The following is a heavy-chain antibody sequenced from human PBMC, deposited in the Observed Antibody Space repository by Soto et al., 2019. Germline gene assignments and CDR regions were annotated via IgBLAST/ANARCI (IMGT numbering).Heavy chain of an antibody. V-gene: IGHV1-69*12. D-gene: IGHD3-22*01. Sequence: QVQLVQSGAEVKKPGSSVKVSCKASGGTFSSYAISWVRQAPGQGLEWMVGIIPIFGTANYAQKFQGRVTITADESTSTAYMELSSLRSEDTAVYYCARSYYDSSGYLLDWFDPWGQGTPVTVSS. J-gene: IGHJ5*02. CDR1: GGTFSSYA. CDR2: IIPIFGTA. CDR3: ARSYYDSSGYLLDWFDP.